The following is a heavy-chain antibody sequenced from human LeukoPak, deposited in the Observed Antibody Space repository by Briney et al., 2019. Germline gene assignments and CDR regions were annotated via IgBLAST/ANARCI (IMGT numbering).Heavy chain of an antibody. CDR2: MNPNSGNT. J-gene: IGHJ4*02. Sequence: ASVKVSCKASGYTFTSYDINWVRQATGQGLEWMGWMNPNSGNTGYAQKFQGRVTMTRNTSISTAYKELSSLRSEDTAVYYCARGLSMILTLPLGYWGQGTLVTVSS. CDR1: GYTFTSYD. CDR3: ARGLSMILTLPLGY. V-gene: IGHV1-8*01. D-gene: IGHD5/OR15-5a*01.